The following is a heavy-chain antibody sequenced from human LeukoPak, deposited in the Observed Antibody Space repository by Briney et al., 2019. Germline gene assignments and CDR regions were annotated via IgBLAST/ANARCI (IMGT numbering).Heavy chain of an antibody. CDR3: ARGDDSSGYYLAY. Sequence: ASVKVSCKASGYTFTSYSIHWVRQAPGQGLEWKGIINPSGGTTTYTQKFQGRVTMTRDMSTSTVYMELRSLRSDDTAVYYCARGDDSSGYYLAYWGQGTLVTVSS. V-gene: IGHV1-46*01. CDR2: INPSGGTT. D-gene: IGHD3-22*01. J-gene: IGHJ4*02. CDR1: GYTFTSYS.